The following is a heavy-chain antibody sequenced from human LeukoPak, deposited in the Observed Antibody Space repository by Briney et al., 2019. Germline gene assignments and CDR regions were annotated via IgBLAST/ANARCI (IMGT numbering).Heavy chain of an antibody. J-gene: IGHJ5*02. CDR3: ANIATSSWYHWFDP. CDR2: IYYSGST. V-gene: IGHV4-39*01. D-gene: IGHD6-13*01. CDR1: GDSISSSSYY. Sequence: SETLSLTCTVSGDSISSSSYYWGWIRQPPGKGLEWIGTIYYSGSTFYNPSLRSRVTISVDTSKKQLSLKLTSVTAADTAVYYCANIATSSWYHWFDPWGQGTLVTVSS.